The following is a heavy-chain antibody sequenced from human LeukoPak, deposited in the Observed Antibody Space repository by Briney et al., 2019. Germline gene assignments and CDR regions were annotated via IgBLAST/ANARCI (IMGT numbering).Heavy chain of an antibody. V-gene: IGHV3-30-3*01. CDR1: GFTFSSYA. J-gene: IGHJ5*02. CDR3: ARVAGPTVTTGSKWFDP. CDR2: ISYDGSNK. D-gene: IGHD4-17*01. Sequence: GGSLRLSCAASGFTFSSYAMHRVRQAPGKGLEWVAVISYDGSNKYYADSVKGRFTISRDNSKNTLYLQMNSLRAEDTAVYYCARVAGPTVTTGSKWFDPWGQGTLVTVSS.